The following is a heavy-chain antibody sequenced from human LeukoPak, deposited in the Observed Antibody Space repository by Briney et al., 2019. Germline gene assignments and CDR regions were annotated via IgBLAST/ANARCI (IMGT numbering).Heavy chain of an antibody. CDR3: AREPVAGRFDY. CDR2: ISSSSTI. J-gene: IGHJ4*02. CDR1: GFSFSDAW. Sequence: PGGSLRLSCAASGFSFSDAWMNWVRQAPGKGLEWVSYISSSSTIYYADSVKGRFTISRDNAKNSLYLQMNSLRAEDTAVYYCAREPVAGRFDYWGQGTLVTVSS. V-gene: IGHV3-69-1*01. D-gene: IGHD6-19*01.